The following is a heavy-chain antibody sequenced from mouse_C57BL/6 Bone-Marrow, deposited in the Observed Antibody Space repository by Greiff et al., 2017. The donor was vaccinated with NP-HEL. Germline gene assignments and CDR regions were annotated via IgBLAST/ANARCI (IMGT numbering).Heavy chain of an antibody. CDR1: GFSLTSYG. Sequence: QVQLQQSGPGLVQPSQSLSITCTVSGFSLTSYGVHCVRQSPGKGLEWLGVIWRGGSTDSNAAFMSKLSITKANPKSQVFFKMNSLQADDTAIYYCAKDYYGSSYRYFDVWGTGTTVTVSS. V-gene: IGHV2-5*01. CDR2: IWRGGST. J-gene: IGHJ1*03. D-gene: IGHD1-1*01. CDR3: AKDYYGSSYRYFDV.